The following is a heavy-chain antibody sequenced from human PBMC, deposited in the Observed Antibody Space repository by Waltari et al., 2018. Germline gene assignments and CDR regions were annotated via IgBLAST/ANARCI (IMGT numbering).Heavy chain of an antibody. CDR3: ARLGSSPTDPRYYYYYMDV. D-gene: IGHD6-13*01. Sequence: EVQLVQSGAEVKKPGESLKISCKGSGYSFTSYWIGWVRQMPGKGLEWMGIIYPGDPDTRYSPSFQGQVTISADKSISTAYLQWSSLKASDTAMYYCARLGSSPTDPRYYYYYMDVWGKGTTVTVSS. CDR1: GYSFTSYW. J-gene: IGHJ6*03. CDR2: IYPGDPDT. V-gene: IGHV5-51*01.